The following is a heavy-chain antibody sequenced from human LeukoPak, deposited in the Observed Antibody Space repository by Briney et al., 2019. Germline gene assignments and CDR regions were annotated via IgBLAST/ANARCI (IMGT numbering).Heavy chain of an antibody. CDR3: ARGLKSLYSSSWYRLYYFDY. CDR2: IYYSGST. CDR1: GGSISSYY. J-gene: IGHJ4*02. V-gene: IGHV4-59*08. D-gene: IGHD6-13*01. Sequence: SETLSLTCTVSGGSISSYYWSWIRQPPGKGLEWIGYIYYSGSTNYNPSLKSRVTISVDTSKNQFSLKLSSVTAADTAVYYCARGLKSLYSSSWYRLYYFDYWGQGTLVTVSS.